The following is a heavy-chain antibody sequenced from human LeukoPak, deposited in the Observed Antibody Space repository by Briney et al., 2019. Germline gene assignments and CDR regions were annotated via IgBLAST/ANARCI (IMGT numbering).Heavy chain of an antibody. D-gene: IGHD6-13*01. CDR3: ARDSIAAAGTGRFQYNWFDP. CDR2: IYHSGST. Sequence: SETLSLTCTVSGGSINRSSYHWGWIRQPPGEALEWIGSIYHSGSTYYNPSLKSRVTISVDTSKNQFSLKLSSVTAADTAVYYCARDSIAAAGTGRFQYNWFDPWGQGTLVTVSS. J-gene: IGHJ5*02. CDR1: GGSINRSSYH. V-gene: IGHV4-39*07.